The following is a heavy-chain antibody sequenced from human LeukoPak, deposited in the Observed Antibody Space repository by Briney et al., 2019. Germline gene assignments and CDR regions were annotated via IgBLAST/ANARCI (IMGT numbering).Heavy chain of an antibody. CDR2: IYTSGDT. CDR3: ARATTVSGLFDY. Sequence: SETLSLTCSVSGESITRGGFYWSWIRQHPGKGLEWIGYIYTSGDTNYNASLKSRVAISLDTSRNQFSLSLTSVTAADTAVYFCARATTVSGLFDYWGQGTLVTVSS. D-gene: IGHD1-1*01. J-gene: IGHJ4*02. CDR1: GESITRGGFY. V-gene: IGHV4-31*03.